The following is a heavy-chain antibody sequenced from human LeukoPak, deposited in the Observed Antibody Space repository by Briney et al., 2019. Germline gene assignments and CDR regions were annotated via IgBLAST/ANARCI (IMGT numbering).Heavy chain of an antibody. CDR1: GYTFTSYD. CDR2: MSPNSGNA. V-gene: IGHV1-8*01. J-gene: IGHJ6*02. CDR3: ARGLFVVGEPISEFRGKYYYYGMDV. D-gene: IGHD3-10*01. Sequence: ASVKVSCKASGYTFTSYDINWVRQATGQGLEWMGWMSPNSGNAGYAQKFQGRVTMTRNTSISTAYMELSSLRSEDTAVYYCARGLFVVGEPISEFRGKYYYYGMDVWGQGTTVTVSS.